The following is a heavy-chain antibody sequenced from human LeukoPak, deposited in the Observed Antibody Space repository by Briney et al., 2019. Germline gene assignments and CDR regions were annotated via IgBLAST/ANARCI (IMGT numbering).Heavy chain of an antibody. V-gene: IGHV3-30*18. J-gene: IGHJ4*02. CDR1: GFTFSSYG. D-gene: IGHD3-10*01. CDR2: ISYDGSNK. CDR3: AKDSRGNYFDY. Sequence: GGSLRLSCAASGFTFSSYGMHWVRQAPGKGLEWVAVISYDGSNKYYADSVKGRFTISRDNSKNTLYLQMNSLRAEDTAVYYCAKDSRGNYFDYWGQGTLVTVSS.